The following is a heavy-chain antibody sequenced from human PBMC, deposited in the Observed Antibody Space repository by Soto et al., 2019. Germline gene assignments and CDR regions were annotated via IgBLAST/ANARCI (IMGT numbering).Heavy chain of an antibody. CDR3: AKDYGDYLGLFDY. D-gene: IGHD4-17*01. J-gene: IGHJ4*02. CDR2: ISGSGGST. Sequence: GALRLSCAASGFTFSSYAMSWVRQAPGKGLEWVSAISGSGGSTYYADSVKGRFTISRDNSKNTLYLQMNSLRAEDTAVYYCAKDYGDYLGLFDYWGQGTLVTVSS. CDR1: GFTFSSYA. V-gene: IGHV3-23*01.